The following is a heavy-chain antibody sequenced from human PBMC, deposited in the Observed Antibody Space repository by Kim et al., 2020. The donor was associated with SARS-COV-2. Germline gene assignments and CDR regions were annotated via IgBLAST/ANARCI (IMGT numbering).Heavy chain of an antibody. CDR3: VKCGGASWKFGMVV. CDR2: ISGSGGST. CDR1: GFTFSSYA. V-gene: IGHV3-23*01. D-gene: IGHD1-1*01. J-gene: IGHJ6*02. Sequence: GGSLRLSCAASGFTFSSYAMRWVRQAPGKGLEWVSAISGSGGSTSYADSVKGRLTISRENSKNTVNLQMNSLRAEDTAIYHCVKCGGASWKFGMVVGG.